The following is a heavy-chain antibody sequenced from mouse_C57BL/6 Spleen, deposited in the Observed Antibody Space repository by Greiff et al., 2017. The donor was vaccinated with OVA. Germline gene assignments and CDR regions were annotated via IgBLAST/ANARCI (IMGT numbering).Heavy chain of an antibody. V-gene: IGHV1-19*01. Sequence: VQLKESGPVLVKPGASVKMSCKASGYTFTDYYMNWVKQSHGKSLEWIGVINPYNGGTSYNQKFKGKATLTVDKSSSTAYMELNSLTSEDSAVYYCARSDYGSSYVAYWGQGTLVTVSA. J-gene: IGHJ3*01. CDR2: INPYNGGT. CDR1: GYTFTDYY. CDR3: ARSDYGSSYVAY. D-gene: IGHD1-1*01.